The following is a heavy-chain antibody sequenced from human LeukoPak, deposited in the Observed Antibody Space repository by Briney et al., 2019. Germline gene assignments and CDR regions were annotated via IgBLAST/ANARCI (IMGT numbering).Heavy chain of an antibody. J-gene: IGHJ3*02. V-gene: IGHV4-4*07. D-gene: IGHD3-10*01. CDR3: AKSNGYGLVDI. Sequence: PSETLSLTCTVSGGSISSYYWSWIRQPAGKGLEWIGRIYTSGSTNYNPSLKSRVTMSLDTSRNQFSLKLTSVTAADTAVYYCAKSNGYGLVDIWGQGTMVTVSS. CDR2: IYTSGST. CDR1: GGSISSYY.